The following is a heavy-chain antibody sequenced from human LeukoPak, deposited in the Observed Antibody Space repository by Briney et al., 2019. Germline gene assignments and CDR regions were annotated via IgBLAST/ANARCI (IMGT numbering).Heavy chain of an antibody. J-gene: IGHJ3*02. Sequence: SETLSLTCAVYDGSFSGYYWSWIRQPPGKGLEWIGEINHSGSTNYNPSLKSRVTISVDTSKNQFSLKLRSLTAADTAVYFCARRNYGDSDDSFDIWSQGTRVTVSS. D-gene: IGHD4-17*01. CDR1: DGSFSGYY. V-gene: IGHV4-34*01. CDR3: ARRNYGDSDDSFDI. CDR2: INHSGST.